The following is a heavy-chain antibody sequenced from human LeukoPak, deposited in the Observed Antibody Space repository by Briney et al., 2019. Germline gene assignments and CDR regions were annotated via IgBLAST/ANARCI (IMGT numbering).Heavy chain of an antibody. CDR2: ISGSGGVI. V-gene: IGHV3-23*01. Sequence: GGSLRLSCAASGFTFSSYAMSWVRQAPGKGLEWVSAISGSGGVIYYADSMKGRFTISRDNSRNTLFLQMNSLRAEDTAVYYCVKCPSGCRGGGFDYWGQGTLVTVSS. J-gene: IGHJ4*02. CDR3: VKCPSGCRGGGFDY. D-gene: IGHD3-16*01. CDR1: GFTFSSYA.